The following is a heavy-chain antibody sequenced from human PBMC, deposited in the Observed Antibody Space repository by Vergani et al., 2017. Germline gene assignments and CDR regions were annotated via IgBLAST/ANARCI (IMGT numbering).Heavy chain of an antibody. J-gene: IGHJ4*02. V-gene: IGHV3-23*01. Sequence: EVQLWESGGGLVQPGGSLRLSCAASGFTFSSYAMSWVRQAPGKGLEWVSTISGSGNSPYSADSVKGRFTISRDNSKNTLYLQMNSLRAEDTAVYYCAKERGWFGDLLSTYTRLSFDYWGQGTLVTVSS. D-gene: IGHD3-10*01. CDR2: ISGSGNSP. CDR1: GFTFSSYA. CDR3: AKERGWFGDLLSTYTRLSFDY.